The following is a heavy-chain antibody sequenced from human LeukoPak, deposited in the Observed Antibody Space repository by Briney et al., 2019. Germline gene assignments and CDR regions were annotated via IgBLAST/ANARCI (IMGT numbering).Heavy chain of an antibody. CDR2: IYYRGST. CDR3: ARLGRTYYDFWSGP. CDR1: GGSISSSTYY. D-gene: IGHD3-3*01. J-gene: IGHJ5*02. V-gene: IGHV4-39*01. Sequence: SETLSLTCTVSGGSISSSTYYWGWIRQPPGKGLEWIGTIYYRGSTYYNPSLKSRVTISVDTSKNQFSLKLTSVTAADTAVYYCARLGRTYYDFWSGPWGQGTLVTVSP.